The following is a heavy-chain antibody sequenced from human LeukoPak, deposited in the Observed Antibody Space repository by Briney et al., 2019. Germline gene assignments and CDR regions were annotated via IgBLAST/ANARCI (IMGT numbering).Heavy chain of an antibody. D-gene: IGHD3-10*01. J-gene: IGHJ3*02. CDR3: ARDLSDYYGSGSYRPIDAFDI. V-gene: IGHV4-59*12. CDR1: GGSITGYY. Sequence: SETLSLTCTVSGGSITGYYWTWIRQPPGKGLEYIGYIYYTGSTNYNPSLKSRVTISIDTSKNQFSLKLSPVTAADTAVYYCARDLSDYYGSGSYRPIDAFDIWGQGTMVTVSS. CDR2: IYYTGST.